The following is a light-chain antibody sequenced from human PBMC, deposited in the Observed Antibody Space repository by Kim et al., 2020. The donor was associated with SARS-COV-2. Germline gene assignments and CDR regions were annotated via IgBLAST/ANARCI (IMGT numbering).Light chain of an antibody. CDR1: SGSIASNY. J-gene: IGLJ3*02. CDR3: QSYDSSNQRV. V-gene: IGLV6-57*01. CDR2: EDN. Sequence: KTVTSSCTRSSGSIASNYGQWYQQRPGSYPTTVIYEDNQRPSGVPDRFSGSIDSSSNSASLTISGLKTEDEADYYCQSYDSSNQRVFGGGTQLTVL.